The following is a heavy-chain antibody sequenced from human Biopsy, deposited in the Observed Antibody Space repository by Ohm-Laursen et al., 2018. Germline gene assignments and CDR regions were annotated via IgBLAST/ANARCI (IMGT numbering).Heavy chain of an antibody. J-gene: IGHJ4*02. CDR3: ARLGSGDYFPTFFDF. Sequence: TLSLTCTVSGVSINGGRYYWNWIRHHPGKGLEWIGNIFYSANTYYNPSLKSRVTISVDTSKNQFSLKLSSVTAADTAAYYCARLGSGDYFPTFFDFWGQGALVTVSS. D-gene: IGHD2/OR15-2a*01. CDR2: IFYSANT. V-gene: IGHV4-31*03. CDR1: GVSINGGRYY.